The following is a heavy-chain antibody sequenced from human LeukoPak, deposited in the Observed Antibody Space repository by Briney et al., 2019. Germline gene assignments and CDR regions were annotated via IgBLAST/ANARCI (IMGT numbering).Heavy chain of an antibody. CDR3: AKDRVRATLDY. V-gene: IGHV3-23*01. D-gene: IGHD3-10*01. Sequence: GGSLRLSCAASGFTFSSYAMGWVRQAPGKGLEWVLAISGSGGSTYYADSVKGRFTISRDNSKNTLYLQMNSLRAEDTAVYYCAKDRVRATLDYWGQGTLVTVSS. CDR2: ISGSGGST. CDR1: GFTFSSYA. J-gene: IGHJ4*02.